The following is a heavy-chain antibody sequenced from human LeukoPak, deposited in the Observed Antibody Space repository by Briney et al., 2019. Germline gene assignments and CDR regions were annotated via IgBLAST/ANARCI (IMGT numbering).Heavy chain of an antibody. Sequence: GGSLRLSCAASGFTFSSYDMSWVRQAPGKGLEWVSSISSSSSYIYYADSVKGRFTISRDNAKNSLYLQMNSLRAEDTAVYYCARDLAVAGTGTYYFDYWGQGTLVTVSS. CDR3: ARDLAVAGTGTYYFDY. CDR2: ISSSSSYI. D-gene: IGHD6-19*01. CDR1: GFTFSSYD. V-gene: IGHV3-21*01. J-gene: IGHJ4*02.